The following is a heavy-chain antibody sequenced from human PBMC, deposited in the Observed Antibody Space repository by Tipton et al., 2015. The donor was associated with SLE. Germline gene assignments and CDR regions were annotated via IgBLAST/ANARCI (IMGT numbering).Heavy chain of an antibody. CDR2: IRSKAYGGTT. CDR3: TREYDSLFHYFDY. D-gene: IGHD3-3*01. V-gene: IGHV3-49*03. CDR1: GFTFGDYA. Sequence: SLRLSCTASGFTFGDYAVSWFRQAPGKGLEWVGFIRSKAYGGTTEYAASVKGRFTISRDDSKSIAYLQMNSLKTEDTAVYYCTREYDSLFHYFDYWGQGTLVTVSS. J-gene: IGHJ4*02.